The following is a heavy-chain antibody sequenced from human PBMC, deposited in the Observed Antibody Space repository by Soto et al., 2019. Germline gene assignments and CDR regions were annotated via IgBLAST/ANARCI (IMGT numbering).Heavy chain of an antibody. CDR1: GFTFSSYA. Sequence: VQLLESGGGLVQPEGSLRLSCAASGFTFSSYAMGWVSQGPGKGLEWVAVVSIGGSTHYADSVRGRFTISRDNSKNTLTLQMNSLTAEATAVYFGAKRRGAGGHFDYWGQGAVVTVSS. J-gene: IGHJ4*02. V-gene: IGHV3-23*01. CDR2: VSIGGST. CDR3: AKRRGAGGHFDY. D-gene: IGHD2-15*01.